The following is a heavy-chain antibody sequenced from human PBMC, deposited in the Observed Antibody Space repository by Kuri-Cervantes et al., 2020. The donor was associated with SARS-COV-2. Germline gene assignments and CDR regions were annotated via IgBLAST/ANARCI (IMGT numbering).Heavy chain of an antibody. D-gene: IGHD6-19*01. J-gene: IGHJ4*02. CDR1: GYTFTSYD. CDR2: MNPNSGNT. Sequence: ASVKVSCKASGYTFTSYDINWVRQATGQGLEWMGWMNPNSGNTGYAQKFQGRVTITRNTTISTAYMELSSLRSDDTAVYYCARDRFVYSSGYLLDYWGQGTLVTVSS. V-gene: IGHV1-8*03. CDR3: ARDRFVYSSGYLLDY.